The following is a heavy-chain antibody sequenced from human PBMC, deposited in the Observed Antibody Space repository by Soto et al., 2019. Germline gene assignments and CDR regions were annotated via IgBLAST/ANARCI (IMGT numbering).Heavy chain of an antibody. D-gene: IGHD5-18*01. Sequence: QVQLVESGGGVVQPGKSLRLSCAASGFTFSTYGMHWVRQAPGKGLEWVAVIWYDGSNKYHGDSLKGRFTISRDNSKNTLYLQINNLRAEDTAVYYCGRDGALGDTAVVDSGGQGTLVTVSS. CDR1: GFTFSTYG. CDR2: IWYDGSNK. J-gene: IGHJ4*02. CDR3: GRDGALGDTAVVDS. V-gene: IGHV3-33*01.